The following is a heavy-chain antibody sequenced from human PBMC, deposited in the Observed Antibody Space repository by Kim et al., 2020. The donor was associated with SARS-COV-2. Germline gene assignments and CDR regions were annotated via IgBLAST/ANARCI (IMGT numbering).Heavy chain of an antibody. J-gene: IGHJ5*02. D-gene: IGHD6-19*01. Sequence: ASVKVSCKASGYTFTSYGISWVRQAPGQGLEWMGWISAYNGNTNYAQKLQGRVTMTTDTSTSTAYMELRSLRSDDTAVYYCARVLPYSSGWYGWFDPWGQGTLVTVSS. V-gene: IGHV1-18*01. CDR3: ARVLPYSSGWYGWFDP. CDR1: GYTFTSYG. CDR2: ISAYNGNT.